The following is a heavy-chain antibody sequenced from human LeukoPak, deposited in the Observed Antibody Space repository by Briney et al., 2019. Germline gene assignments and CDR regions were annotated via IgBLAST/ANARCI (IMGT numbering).Heavy chain of an antibody. Sequence: SETLSLTCTVSGGSISSYYWSWIRQPPGKGLEWIGYIYYSGSTNYNPSLKSRVTISVDTSKNQFSLKLSSVTAADTAVYYCTRGVRLNLLYYYYYMDVWGKGTTVTVSS. CDR2: IYYSGST. CDR1: GGSISSYY. CDR3: TRGVRLNLLYYYYYMDV. J-gene: IGHJ6*03. V-gene: IGHV4-59*01. D-gene: IGHD1-14*01.